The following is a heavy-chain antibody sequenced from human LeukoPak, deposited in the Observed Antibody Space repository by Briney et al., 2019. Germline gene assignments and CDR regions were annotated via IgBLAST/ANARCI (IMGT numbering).Heavy chain of an antibody. V-gene: IGHV1-18*01. J-gene: IGHJ4*02. CDR3: ARWWWLEGSDY. D-gene: IGHD2-15*01. Sequence: ASVKVSCKASGYSFNAYGICWVRQAPGQGLEWMGWLDSYNGITKSAPKFQGRVTMTTDTSTTTVYMELRNLRSDDTAVDYCARWWWLEGSDYWGQGSLVIVSS. CDR1: GYSFNAYG. CDR2: LDSYNGIT.